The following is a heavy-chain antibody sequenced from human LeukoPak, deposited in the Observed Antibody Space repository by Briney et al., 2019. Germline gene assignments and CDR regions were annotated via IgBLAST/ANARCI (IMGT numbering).Heavy chain of an antibody. J-gene: IGHJ4*02. D-gene: IGHD5-12*01. CDR2: LYSGDNT. V-gene: IGHV3-66*01. CDR3: ARDVARDFDY. Sequence: GGSLRLSCAASGFSFSSYAMSWVRQAPGKGLEWVSVLYSGDNTYYADPVKGRFTISRDNAKNSLYLQMNSLRAEDTAVYYCARDVARDFDYWGQGTLVTVSS. CDR1: GFSFSSYA.